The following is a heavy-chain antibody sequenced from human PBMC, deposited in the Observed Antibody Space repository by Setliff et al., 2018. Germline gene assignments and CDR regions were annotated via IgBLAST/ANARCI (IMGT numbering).Heavy chain of an antibody. CDR1: GASTTTYY. V-gene: IGHV4-59*08. Sequence: KASETLSLTCAVSGASTTTYYWSWIRQPPGKGLEWIGYIFSGGSTKFNPPLKSRVTISVDTSKNQVSLRLVSVTAADTAIYYCARAHTWSLPNDNSGYPGWFDPWGQGTLVTVSS. CDR3: ARAHTWSLPNDNSGYPGWFDP. J-gene: IGHJ5*02. D-gene: IGHD3-22*01. CDR2: IFSGGST.